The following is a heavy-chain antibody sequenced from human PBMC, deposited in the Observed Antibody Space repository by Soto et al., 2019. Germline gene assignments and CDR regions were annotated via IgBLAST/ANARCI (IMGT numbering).Heavy chain of an antibody. CDR1: GSSISVYY. D-gene: IGHD3-9*01. CDR2: IYDSGSP. J-gene: IGHJ4*02. Sequence: PSETLSLTCTISGSSISVYYWSWIRQSPGQGLEWIGYIYDSGSPYYNPSLKTRVTISADTSKNQISLKLTSATAADTAVYFCARGVGSSPPRYWGRGTLVTVSS. CDR3: ARGVGSSPPRY. V-gene: IGHV4-59*01.